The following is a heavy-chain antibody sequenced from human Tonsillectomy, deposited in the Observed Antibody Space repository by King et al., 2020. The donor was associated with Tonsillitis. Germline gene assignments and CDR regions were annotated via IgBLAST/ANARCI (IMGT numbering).Heavy chain of an antibody. D-gene: IGHD5-12*01. J-gene: IGHJ6*02. CDR1: GYTFTSHE. V-gene: IGHV1-8*01. CDR3: ARQFLKSGHDYYYGLDV. CDR2: MNPNSGST. Sequence: QVQLVESGAEVKKPGASVKVSCEASGYTFTSHEITWVRHVTGQGLEYMGWMNPNSGSTGYTQKFQGRVTMTRDTPISTAYMELSSLRSEDTAVYYCARQFLKSGHDYYYGLDVWGQGTTVIVSS.